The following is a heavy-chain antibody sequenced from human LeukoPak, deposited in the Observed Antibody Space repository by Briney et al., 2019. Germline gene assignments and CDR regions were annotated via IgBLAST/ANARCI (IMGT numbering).Heavy chain of an antibody. CDR1: GFTFSSYS. CDR3: ARDHCWYCSSTIDAFDI. V-gene: IGHV3-21*01. Sequence: PGGSLRLSCAASGFTFSSYSMNWVRQAPGKGLEWVSSISSSSSYIYYADSVKGRFTISRDNAKNSLYLQMNSLRAEDTAVYYCARDHCWYCSSTIDAFDIWGQGTMVTVSS. D-gene: IGHD2-2*01. CDR2: ISSSSSYI. J-gene: IGHJ3*02.